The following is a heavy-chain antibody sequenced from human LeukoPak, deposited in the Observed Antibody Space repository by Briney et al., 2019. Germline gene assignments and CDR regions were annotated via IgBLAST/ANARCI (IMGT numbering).Heavy chain of an antibody. Sequence: GGSLRLSRAASGFTFSSYAMSWVRQAPGKGLEWVSAISGSGGSTYYADSVKGRFTISRDNSKNTLYLQMNSLRAEDTAVYYCAKTLWDATQYYFDYWGQGTLVTVSS. J-gene: IGHJ4*02. V-gene: IGHV3-23*01. CDR1: GFTFSSYA. CDR3: AKTLWDATQYYFDY. D-gene: IGHD1-26*01. CDR2: ISGSGGST.